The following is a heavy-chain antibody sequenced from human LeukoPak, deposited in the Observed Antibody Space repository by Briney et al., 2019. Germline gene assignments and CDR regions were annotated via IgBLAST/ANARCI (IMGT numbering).Heavy chain of an antibody. Sequence: GASVKVSCKASGYTFTSHFMHWVRQAPGQGLEWMGIINRESGNTAYAQKFQGRITMTGDTSTSTVYMELSSLRSEDTAMYYCAKDGNWNNVPGDYYYMDVWGKGTTVAVSS. D-gene: IGHD1/OR15-1a*01. V-gene: IGHV1-46*01. J-gene: IGHJ6*03. CDR2: INRESGNT. CDR1: GYTFTSHF. CDR3: AKDGNWNNVPGDYYYMDV.